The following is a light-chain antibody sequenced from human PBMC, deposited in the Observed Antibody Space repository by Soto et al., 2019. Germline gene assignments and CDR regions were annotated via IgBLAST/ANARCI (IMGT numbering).Light chain of an antibody. V-gene: IGKV3-20*01. J-gene: IGKJ2*01. CDR1: QSVRNDY. Sequence: IVLTQSPGTLSLSPGERATLSCWASQSVRNDYLAWYQQKPSQAPRLLIYGVSARATGIPDRFSGSGSGTDFTLTISRLEPEDFAVYYCQQYGTSSYTFGQGTKLEIK. CDR2: GVS. CDR3: QQYGTSSYT.